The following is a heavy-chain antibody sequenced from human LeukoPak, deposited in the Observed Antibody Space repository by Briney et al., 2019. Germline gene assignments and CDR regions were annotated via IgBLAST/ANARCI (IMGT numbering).Heavy chain of an antibody. Sequence: GRPLRLSCAASGFTFSSYGMHWVRQAPGKGLEWVAVISYDGSNKYYADSVKGRFTISRDNSKNTLYLQMDSLRAEDTAVYYCAKRVVMGRFGEGYGMDVWGQGTTVTVSS. CDR3: AKRVVMGRFGEGYGMDV. J-gene: IGHJ6*02. CDR1: GFTFSSYG. V-gene: IGHV3-30*18. D-gene: IGHD3-10*01. CDR2: ISYDGSNK.